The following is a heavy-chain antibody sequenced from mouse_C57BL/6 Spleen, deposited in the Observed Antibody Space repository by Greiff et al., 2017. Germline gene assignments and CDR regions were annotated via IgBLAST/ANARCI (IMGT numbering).Heavy chain of an antibody. D-gene: IGHD4-1*01. CDR3: ARSGGGYVDY. J-gene: IGHJ2*01. CDR2: IYPSDSYT. V-gene: IGHV1-81*01. Sequence: QVQLQQSGAELARPGASVKLSCKASGYTFTSYGISWVKQRTGQGLEWIGEIYPSDSYTNYNQKFKGKATLTVDTSSSTAYMQLSSLTSEDSAVYFCARSGGGYVDYWGQGTTLTVSS. CDR1: GYTFTSYG.